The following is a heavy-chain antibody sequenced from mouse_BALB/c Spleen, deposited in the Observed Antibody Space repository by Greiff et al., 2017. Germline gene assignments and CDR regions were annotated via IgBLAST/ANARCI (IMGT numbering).Heavy chain of an antibody. Sequence: VQGVESGAELVRPGTSVKVSCKASGYAFTNYLIEWVKQRPGQGLEWIGVINPGSGGTNYNEKFKGKATLTADKSSSTAYMQLSSLTSDDSAVYFCARGHYGYGGFAYWGQGTLVTVSA. D-gene: IGHD2-2*01. J-gene: IGHJ3*01. V-gene: IGHV1-54*01. CDR3: ARGHYGYGGFAY. CDR1: GYAFTNYL. CDR2: INPGSGGT.